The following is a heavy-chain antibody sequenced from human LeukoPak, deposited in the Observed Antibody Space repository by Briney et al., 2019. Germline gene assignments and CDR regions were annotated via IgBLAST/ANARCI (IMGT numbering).Heavy chain of an antibody. CDR1: GFNFNYYG. CDR2: IKQDGSET. CDR3: ARVGYCSGGSCFNDAFDL. Sequence: GGSLRLSCAASGFNFNYYGGMHWVRQAPGKGLEWVTNIKQDGSETYYVDSVRGRFTISRDNAKNSLYLQMNSLRAEDTAVYYCARVGYCSGGSCFNDAFDLWGQGTRVTVSS. V-gene: IGHV3-7*04. J-gene: IGHJ3*01. D-gene: IGHD2-15*01.